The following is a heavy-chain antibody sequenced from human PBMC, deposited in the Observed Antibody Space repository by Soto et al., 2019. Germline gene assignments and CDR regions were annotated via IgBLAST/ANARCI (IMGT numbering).Heavy chain of an antibody. Sequence: ASVKVYCKASGYTFTSYGINWVRQAPGQGLEWMGWVSAYNGNTKYAQKVQGRVTMTTDTSTSTAYMELRSLRSDDTAVYYFAISWYCGTASSYCDYCAQRTLVPVSS. D-gene: IGHD2-15*01. CDR3: AISWYCGTASSYCDY. CDR2: VSAYNGNT. J-gene: IGHJ4*02. CDR1: GYTFTSYG. V-gene: IGHV1-18*01.